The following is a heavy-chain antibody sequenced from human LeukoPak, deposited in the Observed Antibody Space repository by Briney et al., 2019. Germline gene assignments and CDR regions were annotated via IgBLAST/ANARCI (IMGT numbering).Heavy chain of an antibody. Sequence: SETLSLTCTVSGGSISSYYWSWIRQPPGKGLEWIGYIYYSGSTNYNPSLKSRVTISVDTSKNQFSLKLSSVTAADTAVYYCARHKVASPSSGYSDPFLDYWGQGTLVTVSS. CDR2: IYYSGST. CDR3: ARHKVASPSSGYSDPFLDY. CDR1: GGSISSYY. J-gene: IGHJ4*02. D-gene: IGHD3-22*01. V-gene: IGHV4-59*08.